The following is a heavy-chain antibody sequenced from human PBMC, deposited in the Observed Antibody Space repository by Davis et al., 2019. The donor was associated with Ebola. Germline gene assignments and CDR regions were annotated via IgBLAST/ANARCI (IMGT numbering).Heavy chain of an antibody. V-gene: IGHV4-31*03. J-gene: IGHJ4*02. CDR1: GGSISSGGYY. CDR3: ARGGASGSYGYFDN. CDR2: IYYSGST. Sequence: MPSETLSLTCTVSGGSISSGGYYWSWIRQHPGKGLEWIGYIYYSGSTYYNPSLKSRVTISVDTSKNQFSLKLNSVTAADTAVYYCARGGASGSYGYFDNWGQGNLVIVSS. D-gene: IGHD3-22*01.